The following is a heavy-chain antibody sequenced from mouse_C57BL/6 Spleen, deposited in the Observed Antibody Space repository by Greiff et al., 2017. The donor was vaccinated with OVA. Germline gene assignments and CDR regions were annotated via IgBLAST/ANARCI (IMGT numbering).Heavy chain of an antibody. CDR2: IYPGDGDT. CDR3: ARSPPDDGYPDY. Sequence: QVQLQQSGPELVKPGASVKISCKASGYAFSSSWMNWVKQRPGKGLEWIGRIYPGDGDTNYNGKFKGKATLTADKSSSTAYMHHSSLTSEDSAVYFCARSPPDDGYPDYWGKGTTLTVSS. V-gene: IGHV1-82*01. D-gene: IGHD2-3*01. CDR1: GYAFSSSW. J-gene: IGHJ2*01.